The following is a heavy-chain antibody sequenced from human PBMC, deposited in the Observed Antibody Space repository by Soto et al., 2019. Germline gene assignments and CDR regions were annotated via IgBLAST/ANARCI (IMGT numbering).Heavy chain of an antibody. Sequence: ASVKVSCKASGYTFSNYGISWVRQAPGQGLEWMGWISAYNGNTNYAQNFQGRVTMTTDTPTSTAYMELRSLRSDDTAVYYCARDPKPFLIKSLYGMDVWGQGTTVTVSS. CDR1: GYTFSNYG. CDR3: ARDPKPFLIKSLYGMDV. CDR2: ISAYNGNT. J-gene: IGHJ6*02. V-gene: IGHV1-18*01.